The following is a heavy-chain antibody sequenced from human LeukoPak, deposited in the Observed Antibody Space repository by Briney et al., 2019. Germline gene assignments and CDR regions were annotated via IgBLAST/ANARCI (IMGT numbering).Heavy chain of an antibody. CDR1: GGSIGSYY. Sequence: SETLSLTCNVSGGSIGSYYWTWLRQPPGTGLEWIGYIYYSGSTNNNPSLESRVSISVDTSKNQFSLRLSSVTAADTAIYYCARGRARDGSYPWFDSWGQGTLVTVSS. J-gene: IGHJ5*01. V-gene: IGHV4-59*01. CDR3: ARGRARDGSYPWFDS. D-gene: IGHD3-10*01. CDR2: IYYSGST.